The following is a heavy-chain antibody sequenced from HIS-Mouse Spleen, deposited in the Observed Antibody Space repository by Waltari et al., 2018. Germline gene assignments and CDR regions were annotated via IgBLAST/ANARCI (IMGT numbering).Heavy chain of an antibody. CDR3: AREIPYSSSWYDWYFDL. V-gene: IGHV4-39*07. J-gene: IGHJ2*01. CDR1: GGSLSSSSSY. Sequence: QLQLQESGPGLVKPSETLSLTCTVSGGSLSSSSSYWGWIRQPPGKGLEWIGCLYYSGSTYYNPSLKSRVTISVDTSKNQFSLKLSSVTAADTAVYYCAREIPYSSSWYDWYFDLWGRGTLVTVSS. D-gene: IGHD6-13*01. CDR2: LYYSGST.